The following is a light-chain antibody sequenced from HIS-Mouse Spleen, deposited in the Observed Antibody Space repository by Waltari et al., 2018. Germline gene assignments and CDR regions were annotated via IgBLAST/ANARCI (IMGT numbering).Light chain of an antibody. Sequence: DIQMTQSPSTLSASVGERVPITCRASQSISSWLAWYQQKPGKAPKLLIYKASSLESGVPSRFSGSGSGTEFTLTISSLQPDDFATYYCQQYNSYIFTFGPGTKVDIK. J-gene: IGKJ3*01. V-gene: IGKV1-5*03. CDR3: QQYNSYIFT. CDR2: KAS. CDR1: QSISSW.